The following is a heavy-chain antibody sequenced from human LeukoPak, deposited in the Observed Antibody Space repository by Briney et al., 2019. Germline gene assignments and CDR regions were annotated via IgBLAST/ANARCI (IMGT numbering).Heavy chain of an antibody. Sequence: GESLKISCKGSGYSFTSYWIGWVRQMPGKGLEWMGIIYPGDSDTRYSPSFQGQVTISADKSISTADLQWSSLKASYTAIYYCARNGSNVKAGATSWGQGTLVTVSS. CDR3: ARNGSNVKAGATS. CDR2: IYPGDSDT. CDR1: GYSFTSYW. D-gene: IGHD1-26*01. J-gene: IGHJ4*02. V-gene: IGHV5-51*01.